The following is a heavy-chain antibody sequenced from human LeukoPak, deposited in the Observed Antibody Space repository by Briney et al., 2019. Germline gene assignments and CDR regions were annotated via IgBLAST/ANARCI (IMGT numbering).Heavy chain of an antibody. CDR1: GFTFSSYW. D-gene: IGHD3-22*01. CDR2: IKQDGSEK. Sequence: GSLRLSCAASGFTFSSYWMSWVRQAPGKGPEWVANIKQDGSEKYYVDSVKGRFTISRDNAKDSLFLQMNSLRADDTAVYYCARAALYYHDSSGYLIWGQGTQVTVSS. J-gene: IGHJ4*02. V-gene: IGHV3-7*01. CDR3: ARAALYYHDSSGYLI.